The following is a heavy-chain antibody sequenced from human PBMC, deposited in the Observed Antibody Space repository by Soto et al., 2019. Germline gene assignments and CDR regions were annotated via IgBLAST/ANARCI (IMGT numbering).Heavy chain of an antibody. J-gene: IGHJ3*02. CDR2: INHSGST. V-gene: IGHV4-34*01. CDR3: ARLGDSSGWYNAFDI. Sequence: SETLSLTCAVYGGSFSGYYWSWIRQPPGKGLEWIGEINHSGSTNYNPSLKSRVTISVDTSKNQFSLKLSSVTAADTAVYYCARLGDSSGWYNAFDIWGQGTMVTVS. D-gene: IGHD6-19*01. CDR1: GGSFSGYY.